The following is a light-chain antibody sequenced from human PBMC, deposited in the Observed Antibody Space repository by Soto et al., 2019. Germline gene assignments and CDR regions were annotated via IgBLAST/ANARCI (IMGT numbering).Light chain of an antibody. CDR2: GAS. Sequence: EIVLTQSPGTLSLSPGERVTLSCRASQSLSSNYLAWHQQKTGQAPRLLIYGASSRATGIPDRFSGSGSGTDFTLTITRLEPEDFAVYYCQQYDTSPRTFGQGTKVEIK. J-gene: IGKJ1*01. CDR3: QQYDTSPRT. V-gene: IGKV3-20*01. CDR1: QSLSSNY.